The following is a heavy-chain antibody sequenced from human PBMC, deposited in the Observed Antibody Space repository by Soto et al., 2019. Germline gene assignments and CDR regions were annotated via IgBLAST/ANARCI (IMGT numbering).Heavy chain of an antibody. J-gene: IGHJ4*02. V-gene: IGHV1-45*02. D-gene: IGHD3-22*01. CDR1: LNTCTYVY. CDR2: ITPFNGNT. CDR3: ASGRYDASGYFDY. Sequence: GASVKVAVKGSLNTCTYVYLHWVRQAPGQALEWIVWITPFNGNTKYAQKFQDRVTFTGDTSLNTAYMELSSLRSDDTAMFYCASGRYDASGYFDYWGQGTLVTVSS.